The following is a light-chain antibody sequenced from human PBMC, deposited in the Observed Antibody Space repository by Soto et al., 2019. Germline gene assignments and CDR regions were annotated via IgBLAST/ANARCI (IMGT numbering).Light chain of an antibody. V-gene: IGLV1-40*01. CDR3: QSYDNSLSGWV. Sequence: QSVLTQPPSVSGAPGQRVTISCTGGSSIIGAGYDVHWYQQLPGTAPKVLIYGNSNRPSGVPDRFSGSKSATSASLAITGLQAEDEADYYCQSYDNSLSGWVFGGGTKLTVL. J-gene: IGLJ2*01. CDR1: SSIIGAGYD. CDR2: GNS.